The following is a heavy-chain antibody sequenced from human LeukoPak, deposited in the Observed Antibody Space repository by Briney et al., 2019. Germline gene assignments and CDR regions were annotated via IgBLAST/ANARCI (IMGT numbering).Heavy chain of an antibody. CDR1: GGSISSSY. D-gene: IGHD2/OR15-2a*01. CDR3: ARDRVFLGSSYYMDV. J-gene: IGHJ6*03. CDR2: IYYSGGT. V-gene: IGHV4-59*01. Sequence: SETLSLTCTVSGGSISSSYRNWLRQPPGKGLEWIGYIYYSGGTNYNPSLKSRVTISIDTSKKQFSLKLSSVTAADTALYYCARDRVFLGSSYYMDVWGKGTTVTVSS.